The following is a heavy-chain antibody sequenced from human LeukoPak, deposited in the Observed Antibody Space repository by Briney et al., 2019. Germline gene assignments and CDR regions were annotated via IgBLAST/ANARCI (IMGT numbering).Heavy chain of an antibody. CDR2: VSGSGAST. CDR1: GFYFESYA. CDR3: ARVYGSSNYYYDRYYYYMDV. J-gene: IGHJ6*03. Sequence: PGGSLRLSCATSGFYFESYAMSWVRQAPGKGLEWVSGVSGSGASTYYADSVKGRFTISRDSSKNPLYLQMNSLRVEDTAVYYCARVYGSSNYYYDRYYYYMDVWGRGATVTVSS. V-gene: IGHV3-23*01. D-gene: IGHD3-22*01.